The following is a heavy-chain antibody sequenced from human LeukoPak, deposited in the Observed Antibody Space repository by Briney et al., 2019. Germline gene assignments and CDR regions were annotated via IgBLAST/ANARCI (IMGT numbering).Heavy chain of an antibody. V-gene: IGHV4-39*07. J-gene: IGHJ4*02. CDR2: IYYSGST. Sequence: SETLSLTCTVSGGSISSSTYYWGWIRQPPGKGLEWIGSIYYSGSTYYNPSLKSRVTISVDTSKNQFSLKLSSVTAADTAVYYCARVAPSYYDSSGYYFDYWGQGTLVTVSS. CDR1: GGSISSSTYY. D-gene: IGHD3-22*01. CDR3: ARVAPSYYDSSGYYFDY.